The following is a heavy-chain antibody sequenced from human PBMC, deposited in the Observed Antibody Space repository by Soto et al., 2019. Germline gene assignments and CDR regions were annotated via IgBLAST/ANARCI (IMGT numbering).Heavy chain of an antibody. CDR1: GGSNSSYY. CDR2: MSYSGST. V-gene: IGHV4-59*01. D-gene: IGHD3-9*01. CDR3: ARARNFLTGSYKGGFYYFDY. Sequence: PSETLSLTCTVSGGSNSSYYWSWIRQSPGKGLEWVGYMSYSGSTTYNPSLKSRVTISLHTSNNQFSLDLNSVTAADTAVYYCARARNFLTGSYKGGFYYFDYWGQGTLLTVSS. J-gene: IGHJ4*02.